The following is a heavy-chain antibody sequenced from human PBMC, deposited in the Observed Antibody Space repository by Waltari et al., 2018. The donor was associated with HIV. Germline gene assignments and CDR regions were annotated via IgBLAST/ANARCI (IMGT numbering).Heavy chain of an antibody. D-gene: IGHD4-17*01. CDR1: AFTFSSYG. V-gene: IGHV3-30*18. J-gene: IGHJ6*02. CDR3: AKDRHGVTIYGMDV. Sequence: QVQLVESGGGVVQPGRSLRLSCAASAFTFSSYGTHWVRQAPGKGLEWVVVISYDGSNKYYADSVKGRFTISRDNSKNTLYLQMNSLRAEDTAVYYCAKDRHGVTIYGMDVWGQGTTVTVSS. CDR2: ISYDGSNK.